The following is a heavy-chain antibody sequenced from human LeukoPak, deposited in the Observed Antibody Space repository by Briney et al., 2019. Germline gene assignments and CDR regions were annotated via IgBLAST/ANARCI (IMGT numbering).Heavy chain of an antibody. V-gene: IGHV3-66*01. CDR1: GFTFSSYW. CDR2: IYSDNT. D-gene: IGHD6-25*01. J-gene: IGHJ3*02. Sequence: SGGSLRLSCAASGFTFSSYWMHWVRQAPGKGLVWVSFIYSDNTHYSDSVEGRFTISRDNSKNTLYLQMNSLRAEDTAVYYCARDRLLRDAFDIWGQGTMVTVSS. CDR3: ARDRLLRDAFDI.